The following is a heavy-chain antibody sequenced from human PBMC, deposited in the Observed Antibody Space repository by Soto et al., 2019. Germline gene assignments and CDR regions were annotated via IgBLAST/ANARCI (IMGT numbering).Heavy chain of an antibody. CDR1: GGSISSYY. D-gene: IGHD5-18*01. CDR3: ARDRGYSYGNYYFDY. J-gene: IGHJ4*02. Sequence: QVQLQESGPGLVKPSETLSLTCTVSGGSISSYYWSWIRQPPGKGLEWIGYIYYSGSTNYNPSLKSRLTISVDTSKNQFSLKLSSVTAADTAVYYCARDRGYSYGNYYFDYWGQGTLVTVSS. CDR2: IYYSGST. V-gene: IGHV4-59*01.